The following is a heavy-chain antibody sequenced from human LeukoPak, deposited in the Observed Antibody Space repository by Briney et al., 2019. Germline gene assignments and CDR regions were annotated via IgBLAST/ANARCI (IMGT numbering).Heavy chain of an antibody. D-gene: IGHD3-3*01. CDR2: ISYDGSNE. V-gene: IGHV3-30-3*01. J-gene: IGHJ4*02. CDR1: GFTFSSYA. CDR3: ARDDFWSGYYISDY. Sequence: GRSLRLSCAASGFTFSSYAMHWVRQAPGKGLEWVAVISYDGSNEYYADSVKGRFTISRDNSKNTLYLQMNSLRAEDTAVYYCARDDFWSGYYISDYWGQGTLVTVSS.